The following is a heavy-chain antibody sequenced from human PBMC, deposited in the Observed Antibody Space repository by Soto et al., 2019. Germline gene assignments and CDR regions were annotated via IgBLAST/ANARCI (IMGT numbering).Heavy chain of an antibody. V-gene: IGHV1-3*01. Sequence: ASVKVSCKTSGYSFTKYGLHWVRQAPGQRLEWMGWINPGNGDTKYSQKFQGRVTIARDTSATTAYMELSSLRSEDSAVFYCARTDCSSTSCYNYYYYGMDVWGQGTTVTVSS. J-gene: IGHJ6*02. D-gene: IGHD2-2*01. CDR2: INPGNGDT. CDR3: ARTDCSSTSCYNYYYYGMDV. CDR1: GYSFTKYG.